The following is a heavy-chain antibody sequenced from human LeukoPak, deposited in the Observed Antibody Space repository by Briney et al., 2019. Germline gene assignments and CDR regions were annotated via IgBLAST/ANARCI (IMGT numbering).Heavy chain of an antibody. Sequence: GGSLRLSCAASGTTFSDAWMSWVRQTPGKGLEWVARITSKSDGGTTDYAAPVKGRFTISRDDSEATLYLQMNSLKTEDTAVYYRTTDRFSWGQGTPVTVSS. CDR3: TTDRFS. CDR2: ITSKSDGGTT. J-gene: IGHJ5*02. V-gene: IGHV3-15*01. CDR1: GTTFSDAW.